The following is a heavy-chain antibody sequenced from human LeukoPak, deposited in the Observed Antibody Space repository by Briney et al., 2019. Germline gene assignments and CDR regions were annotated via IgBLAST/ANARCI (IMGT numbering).Heavy chain of an antibody. J-gene: IGHJ6*03. Sequence: GGSLRLSCAASGFTFSSYSMNWVRQAPGKGLEWVSSISSSSSYIYYADSVKGRFTISRDNAKNSLYLQMNSLRAEDTAVYYCARDGRALEWLYFYYYYMDVWGKGTTVTVSS. CDR3: ARDGRALEWLYFYYYYMDV. CDR1: GFTFSSYS. CDR2: ISSSSSYI. D-gene: IGHD3-3*01. V-gene: IGHV3-21*01.